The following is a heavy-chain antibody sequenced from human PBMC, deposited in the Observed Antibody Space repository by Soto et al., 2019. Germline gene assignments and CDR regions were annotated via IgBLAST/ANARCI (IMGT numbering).Heavy chain of an antibody. D-gene: IGHD3-16*01. V-gene: IGHV1-8*01. CDR3: ARMATFGSLNWFDP. J-gene: IGHJ5*02. CDR2: MNPGSGDT. CDR1: GYSFTNND. Sequence: ASVKVSCKACGYSFTNNDVTWVRQATGQGLEWMGWMNPGSGDTGYAQKFQGRVTMTRDISTATAYMELSSLRSDDTAIYYCARMATFGSLNWFDPWGQGTLVTVSS.